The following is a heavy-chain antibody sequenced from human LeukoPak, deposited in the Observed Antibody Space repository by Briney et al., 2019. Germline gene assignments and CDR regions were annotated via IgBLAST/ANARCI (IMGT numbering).Heavy chain of an antibody. D-gene: IGHD3-10*01. CDR1: GGTFTSYG. Sequence: SVKVSCKASGGTFTSYGINWVRQAPGQGLEWMGWISAYNGNTTYAQKLQGRVTMTTDTSTSTAYMELRSLRSDDTAVYYCARGDYYGSGTYYKKTVDYWGQGTLVTVSS. CDR3: ARGDYYGSGTYYKKTVDY. CDR2: ISAYNGNT. J-gene: IGHJ4*02. V-gene: IGHV1-18*01.